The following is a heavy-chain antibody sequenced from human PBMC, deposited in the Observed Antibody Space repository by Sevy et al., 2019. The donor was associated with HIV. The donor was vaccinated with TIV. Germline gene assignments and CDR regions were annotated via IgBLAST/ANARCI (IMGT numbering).Heavy chain of an antibody. Sequence: SETLSLTCTVSGGSISSSSYYWGWIRQPPGKGLEWIGSIYYSGSTYYNPSLKSRVTISVDTSKNQFSLKLSSVTAADTAVYYCERHDVVTALNNDAFDIWGQGTMVTVSS. D-gene: IGHD2-21*02. J-gene: IGHJ3*02. V-gene: IGHV4-39*01. CDR2: IYYSGST. CDR3: ERHDVVTALNNDAFDI. CDR1: GGSISSSSYY.